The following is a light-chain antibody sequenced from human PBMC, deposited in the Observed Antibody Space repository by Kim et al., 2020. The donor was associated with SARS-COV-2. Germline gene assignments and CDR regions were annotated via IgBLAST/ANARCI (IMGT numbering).Light chain of an antibody. CDR3: QAWDSSTEV. CDR2: QDS. CDR1: KLGDKY. J-gene: IGLJ1*01. V-gene: IGLV3-1*01. Sequence: SYELTQPPSVSVSPGQTASITCSGDKLGDKYACWYQQEPGQSPVLVIYQDSKRPSGIPERFSGSNSGNTATLTISGTQAMDEADYYCQAWDSSTEVFGTGTKVTVL.